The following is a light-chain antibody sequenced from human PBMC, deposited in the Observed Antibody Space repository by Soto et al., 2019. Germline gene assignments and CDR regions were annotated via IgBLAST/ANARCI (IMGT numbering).Light chain of an antibody. V-gene: IGKV3-15*01. J-gene: IGKJ4*01. Sequence: EFVLTQSPGTLSLSPGERATLSCRASQSVRSNLAWYQQKPGQAPRLLIFGASTRATGIPARFSGSGSGTEFTLTISSLQSEDFAVYYCQPYNNWPLTFGGGTRWIS. CDR2: GAS. CDR1: QSVRSN. CDR3: QPYNNWPLT.